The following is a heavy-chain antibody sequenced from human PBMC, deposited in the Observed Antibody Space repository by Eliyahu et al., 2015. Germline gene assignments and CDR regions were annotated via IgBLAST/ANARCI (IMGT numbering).Heavy chain of an antibody. J-gene: IGHJ3*02. CDR3: AREGPVGGKGAFDI. Sequence: QVQLVESGGGVVQPGGSLXLXCAAXAFAXXTYGMHWVRQAPGKGLDWVAVISYDGKKKYHAESVKGRFTISRDNSNNMLYLQMNSLRVEDTAVYYCAREGPVGGKGAFDIWGQGTMVTVSS. V-gene: IGHV3-30*03. D-gene: IGHD1-26*01. CDR1: AFAXXTYG. CDR2: ISYDGKKK.